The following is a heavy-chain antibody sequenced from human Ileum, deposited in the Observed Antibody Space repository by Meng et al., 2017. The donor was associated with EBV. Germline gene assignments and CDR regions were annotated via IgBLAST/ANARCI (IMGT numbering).Heavy chain of an antibody. CDR1: GGSITSYRYY. J-gene: IGHJ5*02. CDR2: IYHTGST. D-gene: IGHD2-21*02. Sequence: QMPLHESAPGLVKPSETLSLTSSVSGGSITSYRYYWGWIRQPPGKGLEWIATIYHTGSTYYNPSLKSRVTISVDTSKNEFSLKVTSVTAADTALYYCARRDTAWFDPWGRGTLVTVSS. CDR3: ARRDTAWFDP. V-gene: IGHV4-39*01.